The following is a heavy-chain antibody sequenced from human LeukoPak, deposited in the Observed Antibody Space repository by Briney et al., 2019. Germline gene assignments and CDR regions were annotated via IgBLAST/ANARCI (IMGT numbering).Heavy chain of an antibody. CDR3: AISLRKGAFDI. Sequence: GGSLRLSCAASGFTVSSNYMSWVRQAPGKGLEWVSVIYSGGSTYYADSVKGRFTISRDNSKNTLYLQMNSLRAEDTAVYYCAISLRKGAFDIWGQGTMVTVSS. D-gene: IGHD2/OR15-2a*01. CDR1: GFTVSSNY. CDR2: IYSGGST. J-gene: IGHJ3*02. V-gene: IGHV3-53*01.